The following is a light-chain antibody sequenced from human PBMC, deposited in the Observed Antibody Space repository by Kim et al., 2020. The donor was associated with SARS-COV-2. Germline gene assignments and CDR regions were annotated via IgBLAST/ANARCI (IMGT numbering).Light chain of an antibody. J-gene: IGKJ1*01. Sequence: SIGDRVTITRRASQSISKRLAWYQQKPGKAPKLLICDASTLESGVPSRFSGSGSGTEFALTISGLQPDDFATYYCQQYSAYPPWTFGQGTKVDIK. CDR1: QSISKR. V-gene: IGKV1-5*01. CDR3: QQYSAYPPWT. CDR2: DAS.